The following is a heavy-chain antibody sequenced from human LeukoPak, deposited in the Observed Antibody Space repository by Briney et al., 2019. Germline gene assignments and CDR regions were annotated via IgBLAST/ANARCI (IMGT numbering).Heavy chain of an antibody. D-gene: IGHD4-23*01. CDR1: GGSITTYY. CDR3: ASFSDYDGNFSDY. J-gene: IGHJ4*02. CDR2: IYHNGRT. Sequence: SETLCLTGTVPGGSITTYYWTWTRQPPGKGLERIGYIYHNGRTNYNPSLKSRVTISVDTSENQFSLKLSSVTAPDTAVYYCASFSDYDGNFSDYWGQGTLVTVSS. V-gene: IGHV4-59*08.